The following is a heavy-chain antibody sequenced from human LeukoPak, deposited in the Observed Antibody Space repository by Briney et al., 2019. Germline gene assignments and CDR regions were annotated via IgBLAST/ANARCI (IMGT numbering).Heavy chain of an antibody. J-gene: IGHJ4*02. CDR1: GFTFSTYA. V-gene: IGHV3-23*01. D-gene: IGHD3-22*01. CDR2: ISGGGGST. CDR3: AKDPGRITMIVVDEGFDY. Sequence: QPGGSLRLSCAASGFTFSTYAMTWVRQAPGKGLEWVSTISGGGGSTYYADSVKGRFTISRDNSKNTLYLQMNSLRAEDTAVYYCAKDPGRITMIVVDEGFDYWGQGTLVTASS.